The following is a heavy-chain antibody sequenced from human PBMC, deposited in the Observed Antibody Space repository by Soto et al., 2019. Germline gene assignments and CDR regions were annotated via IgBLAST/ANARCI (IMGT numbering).Heavy chain of an antibody. CDR1: GFTFSSYG. CDR3: AKDQTERYFDWIDY. D-gene: IGHD3-9*01. J-gene: IGHJ4*02. CDR2: ISYDGSNK. Sequence: QVQLVESGGGVVQPGRSLRLSCAASGFTFSSYGMHWVRQAPGKGLERVAVISYDGSNKYYADSVKGRFTISRDNSKNTQYLQMNSRRAEDTAVYYCAKDQTERYFDWIDYWGQGTLVTVSS. V-gene: IGHV3-30*18.